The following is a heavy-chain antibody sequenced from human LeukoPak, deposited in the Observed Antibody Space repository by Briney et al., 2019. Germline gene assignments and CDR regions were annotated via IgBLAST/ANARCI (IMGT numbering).Heavy chain of an antibody. CDR1: GGTFSSYA. CDR3: ARGRRVGDYYYYYMDV. V-gene: IGHV1-69*13. D-gene: IGHD2-15*01. J-gene: IGHJ6*03. CDR2: IIPIFGTA. Sequence: SVKVSCTASGGTFSSYAISWVRQAPGQGLEWMGGIIPIFGTANYAQKFQGRVTITADESTSTAYMELSSLRSEDTAVYYCARGRRVGDYYYYYMDVWGKGTTVTISS.